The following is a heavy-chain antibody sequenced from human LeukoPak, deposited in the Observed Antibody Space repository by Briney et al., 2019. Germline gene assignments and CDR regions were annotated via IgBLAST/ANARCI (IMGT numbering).Heavy chain of an antibody. D-gene: IGHD2-8*02. CDR3: ARLYWPPDAFDI. Sequence: PSETLSLTCIVSGYSISSGYYWGWIRQSPGKGLEWIGSIYHSGSTYYNPSLKSRVTISVDTSKNQFSLKLSSVTAADTAVYYCARLYWPPDAFDIWGQGTMVTVSS. J-gene: IGHJ3*02. CDR1: GYSISSGYY. V-gene: IGHV4-38-2*02. CDR2: IYHSGST.